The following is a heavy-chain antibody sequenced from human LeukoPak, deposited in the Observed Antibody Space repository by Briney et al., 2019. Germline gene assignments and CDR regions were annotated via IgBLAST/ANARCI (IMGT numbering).Heavy chain of an antibody. CDR1: GFTFSSYA. D-gene: IGHD3-22*01. Sequence: PGGSLRLSCTASGFTFSSYAMSWVRQAPGKGLEWVSAISGSGGSTYYADSVKGRFTISRDNSKNTLYLQMNSLRAEDTAVYYCAKDGYSGPDYFDYWGQGTLVTVSS. V-gene: IGHV3-23*01. CDR3: AKDGYSGPDYFDY. CDR2: ISGSGGST. J-gene: IGHJ4*02.